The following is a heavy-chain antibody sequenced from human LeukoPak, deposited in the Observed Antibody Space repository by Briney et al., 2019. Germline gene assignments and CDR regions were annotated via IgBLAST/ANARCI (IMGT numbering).Heavy chain of an antibody. CDR2: IWYDGSNK. V-gene: IGHV3-33*01. CDR3: AREDGYYDSSGYTGGAFDI. CDR1: GFTFSSYG. D-gene: IGHD3-22*01. Sequence: GGSLRLSCAASGFTFSSYGMHWVRQAPGKGLEWVAVIWYDGSNKYYADSVKGRFTISRDNSKNTLYLQMNSLRAEDTAVYYCAREDGYYDSSGYTGGAFDIWGQGTMVTVSS. J-gene: IGHJ3*02.